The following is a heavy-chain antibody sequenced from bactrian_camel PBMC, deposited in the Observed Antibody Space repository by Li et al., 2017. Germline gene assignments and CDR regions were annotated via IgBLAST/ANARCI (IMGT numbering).Heavy chain of an antibody. Sequence: DVQLVESGGGSVQPGGSLRLSCAASGLDFSNYCMGWFRQVPGKEREAVAAIHTGSGTAFYADSVKGRFTISQDNAKNTVYLQMNSLKPEDTAMYYCAADLLLMRPLDPSEYKYWGQGTQVTVS. D-gene: IGHD1*01. V-gene: IGHV3S40*01. CDR1: GLDFSNYC. CDR3: AADLLLMRPLDPSEYKY. CDR2: IHTGSGTA. J-gene: IGHJ4*01.